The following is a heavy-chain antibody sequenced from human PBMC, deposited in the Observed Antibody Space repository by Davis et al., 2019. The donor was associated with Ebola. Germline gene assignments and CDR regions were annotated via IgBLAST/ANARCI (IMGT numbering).Heavy chain of an antibody. CDR1: GYTFTSYA. CDR2: INAGNGNT. J-gene: IGHJ6*02. V-gene: IGHV1-3*01. Sequence: ASVKVSCKASGYTFTSYAMHWVRQAPGQRLEWMGWINAGNGNTKYSQKFQGRVTITRDTSASTAYMELSSLRSEDTAVYYCARAVGELLLDPYGMDVWGQGTTVTVSS. CDR3: ARAVGELLLDPYGMDV. D-gene: IGHD1-26*01.